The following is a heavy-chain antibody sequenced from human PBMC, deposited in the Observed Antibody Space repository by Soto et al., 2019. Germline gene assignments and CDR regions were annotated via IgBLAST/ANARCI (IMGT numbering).Heavy chain of an antibody. J-gene: IGHJ4*02. CDR1: GGTFSSYT. D-gene: IGHD2-15*01. Sequence: QVQLVQSGAEVKKPGSSVKVSCKASGGTFSSYTISWVRQAPGQGLEWMGRIIPILGIANYAQKFQGRVTITADKSTTXAYMELSSLRSEDTAVYYCARRKDCSGGSCYSEDYWGQGTLVTVSS. CDR3: ARRKDCSGGSCYSEDY. CDR2: IIPILGIA. V-gene: IGHV1-69*02.